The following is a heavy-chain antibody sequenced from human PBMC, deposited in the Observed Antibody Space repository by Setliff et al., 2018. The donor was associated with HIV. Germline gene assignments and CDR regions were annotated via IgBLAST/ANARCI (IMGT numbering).Heavy chain of an antibody. D-gene: IGHD2-2*01. J-gene: IGHJ5*02. Sequence: PGGSLRLSCTPSAFTFVDYAITWVRQAPGKGLEWIGFVRYKTYGGTSHYAASVEGRFTISRDDSNNIAYLQMNSLQTEDTAVYYCSSVPHPYCSGTSCPSGSWGQGTLVTVSS. CDR1: AFTFVDYA. CDR2: VRYKTYGGTS. CDR3: SSVPHPYCSGTSCPSGS. V-gene: IGHV3-49*04.